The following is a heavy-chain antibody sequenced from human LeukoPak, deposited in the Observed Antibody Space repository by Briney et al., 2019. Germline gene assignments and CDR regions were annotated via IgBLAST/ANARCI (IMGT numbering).Heavy chain of an antibody. V-gene: IGHV1-46*01. CDR3: ARLAVAANYYYYYMDV. Sequence: ASVKVSCKASGYTFTSRYMHWVRQAPEQGLEWMGIINPSGGSTSYAQKFQGRVTMTRDMSTRTDYMELSSLRYEDTAVYYCARLAVAANYYYYYMDVWGKGTTVTISS. CDR1: GYTFTSRY. CDR2: INPSGGST. D-gene: IGHD6-19*01. J-gene: IGHJ6*03.